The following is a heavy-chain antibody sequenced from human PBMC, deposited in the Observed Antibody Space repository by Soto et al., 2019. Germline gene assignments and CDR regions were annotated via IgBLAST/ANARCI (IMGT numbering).Heavy chain of an antibody. Sequence: SVKVSCKASGYAFSNNDISWVRQGTGQGLEWMGWMNPNSGTANYAQKFQGRVTITADESTSTAYMELSSLRSEDTAVYYCATYDSSVYWFDPWGQGTLVTVSS. CDR2: MNPNSGTA. CDR3: ATYDSSVYWFDP. J-gene: IGHJ5*02. CDR1: GYAFSNND. V-gene: IGHV1-69*13. D-gene: IGHD3-22*01.